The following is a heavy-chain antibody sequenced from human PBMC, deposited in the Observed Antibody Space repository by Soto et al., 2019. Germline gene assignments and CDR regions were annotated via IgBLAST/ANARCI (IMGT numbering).Heavy chain of an antibody. CDR1: GYTFTSYD. Sequence: GASVKVSCKASGYTFTSYDINWVRQATGQGLEWMGWMNPNSGNTGYAQKFQGRVTMTRNTSISTAYMELSSLRSEDTAVYYCARVVGSGSYYIPPYYYMDFWGKGTTVTVSS. CDR2: MNPNSGNT. V-gene: IGHV1-8*01. CDR3: ARVVGSGSYYIPPYYYMDF. D-gene: IGHD3-10*01. J-gene: IGHJ6*03.